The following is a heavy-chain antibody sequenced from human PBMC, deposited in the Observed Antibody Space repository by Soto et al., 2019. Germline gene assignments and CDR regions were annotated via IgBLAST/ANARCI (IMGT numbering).Heavy chain of an antibody. CDR3: ERDGYYDSSGYYWFDP. J-gene: IGHJ5*02. CDR1: GGSISSYY. Sequence: NPSETLSLTCTVSGGSISSYYWSWTRQPAGKGLEWIGRIYTSGSTNYNPSLKSRVTMSVDTSKNQFSLKLSSVTAADTAVYYCERDGYYDSSGYYWFDPWGQGTLVTVSS. V-gene: IGHV4-4*07. CDR2: IYTSGST. D-gene: IGHD3-22*01.